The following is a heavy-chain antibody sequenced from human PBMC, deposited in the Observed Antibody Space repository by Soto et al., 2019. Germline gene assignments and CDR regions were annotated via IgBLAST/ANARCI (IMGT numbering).Heavy chain of an antibody. V-gene: IGHV4-39*01. CDR2: IYYSGST. D-gene: IGHD3-16*02. CDR1: GGSISSSSYY. Sequence: SGTLSLTCPVSGGSISSSSYYWGWVRQPPGKGLEWIGSIYYSGSTYYNPSLKSRVTISVDTSKNQFSLKLSSVTAADTAVYYCARLQGSYSLGWFDPWGQGTLVTVSS. CDR3: ARLQGSYSLGWFDP. J-gene: IGHJ5*02.